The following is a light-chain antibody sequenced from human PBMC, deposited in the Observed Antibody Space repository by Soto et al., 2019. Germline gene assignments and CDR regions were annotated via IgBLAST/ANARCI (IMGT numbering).Light chain of an antibody. CDR3: SSYTSGFYV. V-gene: IGLV2-14*01. Sequence: QSVLTQPASVSGSPGQSITISCTGTSSDVGGYNYVSWYQQHPGKAPKLMIYDVSDRPSGVSNRFSGSKSGNTASLSISLLQAEDEADYYCSSYTSGFYVFGTGPKVTVL. CDR2: DVS. J-gene: IGLJ1*01. CDR1: SSDVGGYNY.